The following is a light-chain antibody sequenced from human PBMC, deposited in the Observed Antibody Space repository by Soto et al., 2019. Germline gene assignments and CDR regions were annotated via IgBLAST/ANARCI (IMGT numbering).Light chain of an antibody. Sequence: DIQMTQSPSSLSASVEDRVTITCRASQSISNHLNWYQQKPGKAPKVLIYHASNLQSGVPSRFSGSGSGTEFTLTISSLQPDDFATYYCQQYNSYSFGQGTKVDIK. CDR3: QQYNSYS. CDR1: QSISNH. CDR2: HAS. V-gene: IGKV1-5*01. J-gene: IGKJ1*01.